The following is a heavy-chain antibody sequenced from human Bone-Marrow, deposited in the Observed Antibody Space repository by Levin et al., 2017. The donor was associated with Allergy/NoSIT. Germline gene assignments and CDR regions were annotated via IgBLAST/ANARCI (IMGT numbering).Heavy chain of an antibody. CDR3: ATLLYYCGGETCQYPCDD. Sequence: GGSLRLSCAASGFTFSSYAMSWVRQAPGKGLEWVSSISANGGRTYYSDSVKGRFTISRDNSKSTLHLQMNTLRDEDTAVYYCATLLYYCGGETCQYPCDDWGQGTLVTVSS. CDR2: ISANGGRT. D-gene: IGHD2-21*01. CDR1: GFTFSSYA. V-gene: IGHV3-23*01. J-gene: IGHJ4*02.